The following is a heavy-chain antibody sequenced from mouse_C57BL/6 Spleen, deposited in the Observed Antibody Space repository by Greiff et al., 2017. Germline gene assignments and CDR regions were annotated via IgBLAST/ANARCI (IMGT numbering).Heavy chain of an antibody. CDR3: AREGYDGYYVFYYAMDY. Sequence: QVQLKESGPGLVAPSQSLSITCTVSGFSLTSYGVHWVRQPPGKGLEWLVVIWSDGSTTYNSALKSRLSISKDNSKSQVFLKMNSLQTDDTAMYYCAREGYDGYYVFYYAMDYWGQGTSVTVSS. D-gene: IGHD2-3*01. CDR2: IWSDGST. J-gene: IGHJ4*01. V-gene: IGHV2-6*03. CDR1: GFSLTSYG.